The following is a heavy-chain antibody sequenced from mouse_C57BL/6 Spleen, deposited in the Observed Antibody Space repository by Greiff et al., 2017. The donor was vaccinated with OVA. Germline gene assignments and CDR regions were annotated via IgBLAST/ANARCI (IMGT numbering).Heavy chain of an antibody. V-gene: IGHV1-82*01. CDR3: ARSRYYYGAMDY. CDR1: GYAFSSSW. CDR2: IYPGDGDT. D-gene: IGHD1-1*01. J-gene: IGHJ4*01. Sequence: LVESGPELVKPGASVKISCKASGYAFSSSWMNWVKQRPGKGLEWIGRIYPGDGDTNYNGKFKGKATLTADKSSSTAYMQLSSLTSEDSAVYFCARSRYYYGAMDYWGQGTSVTVSS.